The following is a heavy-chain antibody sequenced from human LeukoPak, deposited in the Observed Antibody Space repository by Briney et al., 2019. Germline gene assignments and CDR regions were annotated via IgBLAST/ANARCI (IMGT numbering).Heavy chain of an antibody. D-gene: IGHD3-22*01. Sequence: GGSLRLSCAASAFTFRSYGMHWVRQAPGKGLEWVAFIRYHGSDKYYADSVKDRFTISRDNSKNTLYLQMGSLRAEDMAVYYCAREIAPGDSSGYWDAFDIWGQGTMVTVSS. CDR3: AREIAPGDSSGYWDAFDI. CDR1: AFTFRSYG. J-gene: IGHJ3*02. CDR2: IRYHGSDK. V-gene: IGHV3-30*02.